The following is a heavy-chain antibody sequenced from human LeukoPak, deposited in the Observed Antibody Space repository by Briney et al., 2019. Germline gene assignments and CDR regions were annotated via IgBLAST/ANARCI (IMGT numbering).Heavy chain of an antibody. Sequence: SETLSLTCTVSGSSISSYYWSWIRQPPGKGLECIGYIYYSGSTNYNPSLKSRVTISVDTSKNQFSLKLSSVTAADTAVYYCARLAGEDYYDSSGYYLHWYFDLWGRGTLVTVSS. V-gene: IGHV4-59*08. CDR2: IYYSGST. D-gene: IGHD3-22*01. CDR1: GSSISSYY. J-gene: IGHJ2*01. CDR3: ARLAGEDYYDSSGYYLHWYFDL.